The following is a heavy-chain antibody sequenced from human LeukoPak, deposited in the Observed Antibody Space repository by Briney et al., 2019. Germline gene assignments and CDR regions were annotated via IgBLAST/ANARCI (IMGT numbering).Heavy chain of an antibody. J-gene: IGHJ5*02. CDR2: IYYSGST. D-gene: IGHD6-19*01. V-gene: IGHV4-59*01. CDR3: ARELPYSSGPGWFDP. CDR1: GGSISSYY. Sequence: SETLSLTCTVSGGSISSYYWSWNRQPPGKGLEWIGYIYYSGSTNYNPSLKSRVTISVDTSKNQFSLKLSSVTAADTAVYYCARELPYSSGPGWFDPWGQGTLVTVSS.